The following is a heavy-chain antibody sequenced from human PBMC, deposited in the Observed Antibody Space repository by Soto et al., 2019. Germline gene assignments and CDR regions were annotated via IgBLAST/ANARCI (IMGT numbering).Heavy chain of an antibody. CDR1: GGTFSSYA. Sequence: SVKVSCKASGGTFSSYAISWVRQAPGQGLEWMGGIIPIFGTANYAQKFQGRVTITADKSTSTAYMELSSLRSEDTAVYYCARSRAVGGSYYCDCRGQGTMVTASS. CDR2: IIPIFGTA. J-gene: IGHJ4*02. D-gene: IGHD6-19*01. CDR3: ARSRAVGGSYYCDC. V-gene: IGHV1-69*06.